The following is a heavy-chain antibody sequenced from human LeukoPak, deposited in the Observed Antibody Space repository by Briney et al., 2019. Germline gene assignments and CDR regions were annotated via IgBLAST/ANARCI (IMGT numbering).Heavy chain of an antibody. V-gene: IGHV4-34*01. CDR2: INHSGST. D-gene: IGHD6-19*01. CDR1: GGSFSGYY. CDR3: AREGGAVAASDAFDI. J-gene: IGHJ3*02. Sequence: PSETLSLTCAVYGGSFSGYYWSWIRQPPGKGLEWIGEINHSGSTNYNPSLKSRVTISADTSKNQFSLKLSSVTAADTAVYYCAREGGAVAASDAFDIWGQGTMVTVSS.